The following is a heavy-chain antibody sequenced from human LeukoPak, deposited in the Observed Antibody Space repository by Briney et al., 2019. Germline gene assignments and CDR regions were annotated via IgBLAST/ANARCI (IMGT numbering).Heavy chain of an antibody. CDR3: ARETHRWLSALYY. CDR1: GYTFTSYG. CDR2: INPNSGGT. Sequence: ASVKVSCKASGYTFTSYGISWVRQAPGQGLEWMGWINPNSGGTNYAQKFQGRVTMTRDTSISTAYMELSRLRSDDTAVYYCARETHRWLSALYYWGQGTLVTVSS. D-gene: IGHD2-15*01. J-gene: IGHJ4*02. V-gene: IGHV1-2*02.